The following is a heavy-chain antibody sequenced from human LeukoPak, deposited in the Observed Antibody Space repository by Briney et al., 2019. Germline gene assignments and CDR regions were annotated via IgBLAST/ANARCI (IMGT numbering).Heavy chain of an antibody. Sequence: ASVKVSCKASGYTFTGYYMHWVRQAPGQGLEWMGWINPNSGGTNYAQKFQGRVTMTRDTSISTAYMELSSLRSEDTAVYYCARDTAMVRHYYYYGMDVWGQGTTVTVSS. CDR1: GYTFTGYY. V-gene: IGHV1-2*02. D-gene: IGHD5-18*01. J-gene: IGHJ6*02. CDR2: INPNSGGT. CDR3: ARDTAMVRHYYYYGMDV.